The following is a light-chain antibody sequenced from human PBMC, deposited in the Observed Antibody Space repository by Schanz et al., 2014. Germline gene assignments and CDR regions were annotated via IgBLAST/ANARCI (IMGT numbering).Light chain of an antibody. J-gene: IGKJ4*01. CDR1: QSVDSN. V-gene: IGKV3-20*01. Sequence: ERVLTQSPATLSVPPGDTATLSCRASQSVDSNLAWYQQKPGQAPRLLIYGAYNRATGIPDRFSGSGSGTDFTLTISRLEPEDLAVYYCLHYGASPLATFGGGTKVAIK. CDR3: LHYGASPLAT. CDR2: GAY.